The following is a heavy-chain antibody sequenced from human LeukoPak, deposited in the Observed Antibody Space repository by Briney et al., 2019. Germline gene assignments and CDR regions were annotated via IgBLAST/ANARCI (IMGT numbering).Heavy chain of an antibody. CDR1: GFTFSNYW. V-gene: IGHV3-7*03. Sequence: GGSLRLSCAASGFTFSNYWMSWVRQAPGKGLEWVANINQDGSEKYFVDSVKGRFSISRDNAKNSLYLQMNSLRAEDTAVYYCAKGSGGSCYSTLDCWGQGILVTVSS. D-gene: IGHD2-15*01. CDR2: INQDGSEK. CDR3: AKGSGGSCYSTLDC. J-gene: IGHJ4*02.